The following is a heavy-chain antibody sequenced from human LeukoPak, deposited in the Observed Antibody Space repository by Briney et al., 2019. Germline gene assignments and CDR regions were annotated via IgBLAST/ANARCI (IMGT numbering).Heavy chain of an antibody. CDR1: GGSISSYY. CDR2: IYTSGST. J-gene: IGHJ4*02. Sequence: PSETLSLTCTVSGGSISSYYWSWIRQPAGKGLEWIGRIYTSGSTNYNPSLKSRVTMSVDTSKNQFSLKLSSVTAADTAVYYCARGRYSYGGGYDFDYWGQGTLVTVSS. V-gene: IGHV4-4*07. D-gene: IGHD5-18*01. CDR3: ARGRYSYGGGYDFDY.